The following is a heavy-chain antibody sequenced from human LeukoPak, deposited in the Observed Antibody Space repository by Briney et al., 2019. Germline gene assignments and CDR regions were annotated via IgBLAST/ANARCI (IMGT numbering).Heavy chain of an antibody. CDR3: ARDSPMTHLYPSDSHPFYFNGMDV. J-gene: IGHJ6*02. D-gene: IGHD2-21*02. V-gene: IGHV1-18*01. CDR2: ISAYDGNK. CDR1: GYSFSSYG. Sequence: EASVKVSCKASGYSFSSYGLTWVRQAPGQGLEWMGWISAYDGNKNYEKKFQDRVIMTTDAPTSTGYLEVRSLRYDDTAVYYCARDSPMTHLYPSDSHPFYFNGMDVWGHGTKVTVSS.